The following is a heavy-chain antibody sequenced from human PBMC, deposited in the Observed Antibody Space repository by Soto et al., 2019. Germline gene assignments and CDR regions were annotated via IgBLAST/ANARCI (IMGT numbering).Heavy chain of an antibody. CDR1: GGSISSGDYY. J-gene: IGHJ4*02. V-gene: IGHV4-30-4*01. CDR2: IYYSGST. D-gene: IGHD4-17*01. CDR3: ARAATGASLSYHFDY. Sequence: SETLSLTCTVSGGSISSGDYYWSWIRQPPGKGLEWIGYIYYSGSTYYNPSLKSRVTISVDTSKNQFSLKLSSVTAADTAVYYCARAATGASLSYHFDYWGQGTLVTVSS.